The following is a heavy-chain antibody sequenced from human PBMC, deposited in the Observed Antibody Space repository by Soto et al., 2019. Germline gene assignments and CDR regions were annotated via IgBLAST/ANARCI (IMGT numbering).Heavy chain of an antibody. J-gene: IGHJ4*02. CDR2: ISDRGSDT. CDR1: GFTFSNYA. V-gene: IGHV3-23*01. D-gene: IGHD3-16*01. CDR3: AKPAWGSYFDF. Sequence: GGSLRLSCAASGFTFSNYAMTWVRQAPGKGLEWVSGISDRGSDTYYADSVKGRFTISRDNSKNTLYLQMNSLRAEDTAVYYCAKPAWGSYFDFWGQGTLVTVSS.